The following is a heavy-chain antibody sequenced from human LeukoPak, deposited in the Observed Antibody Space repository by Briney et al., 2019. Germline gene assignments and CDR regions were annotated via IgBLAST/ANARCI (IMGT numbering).Heavy chain of an antibody. V-gene: IGHV3-15*01. J-gene: IGHJ4*02. CDR2: IKSKAHGGTK. Sequence: GGSLRLSCAVSGFTFSNAWMTWVRQAPGKGLEWVGRIKSKAHGGTKDYAAPVKGRFTITGDDSENTVFLQMNSLKIEDTAVYYCTTGRDYWGQGTLVTVSS. CDR1: GFTFSNAW. CDR3: TTGRDY.